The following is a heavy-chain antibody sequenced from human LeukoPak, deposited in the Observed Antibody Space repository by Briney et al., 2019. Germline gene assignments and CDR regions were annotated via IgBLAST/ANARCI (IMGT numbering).Heavy chain of an antibody. CDR3: ARSLPYGTTWYGRSDF. D-gene: IGHD6-13*01. Sequence: GGSLRLSCAASGFPFNAYWMTWVRQAPGKGLEWVANIRQDGDTKCYVDFVKGRFTISRDNAMNSLYLQMNSLRAEDTAIYYCARSLPYGTTWYGRSDFWGQGTLVTVSS. CDR2: IRQDGDTK. V-gene: IGHV3-7*03. J-gene: IGHJ4*02. CDR1: GFPFNAYW.